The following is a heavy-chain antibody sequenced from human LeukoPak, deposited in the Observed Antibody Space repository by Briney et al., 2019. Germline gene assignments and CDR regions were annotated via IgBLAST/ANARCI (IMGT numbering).Heavy chain of an antibody. Sequence: GGSLRLSCAASGFTFSSYEMNWVRQAPGKGLEWVSYISSSGSTIYYADSVKGRFTISRDNAKNSLYLQMSSLRAEDTAVYYCARNYGSGTTKGNYGMDVWGQGTTVTVSS. CDR2: ISSSGSTI. CDR1: GFTFSSYE. CDR3: ARNYGSGTTKGNYGMDV. D-gene: IGHD3-10*01. J-gene: IGHJ6*02. V-gene: IGHV3-48*03.